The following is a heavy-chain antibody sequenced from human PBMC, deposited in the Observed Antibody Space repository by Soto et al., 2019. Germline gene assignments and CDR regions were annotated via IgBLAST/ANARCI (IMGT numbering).Heavy chain of an antibody. CDR2: ISGSGGST. CDR3: ANDEGGDIVVVPAAMSGVGAFDI. V-gene: IGHV3-23*01. CDR1: GFTFSSYA. D-gene: IGHD2-2*01. J-gene: IGHJ3*02. Sequence: EVQLLESGGGLVQPGGSLRLSCAASGFTFSSYAMSWVRQAPGKGLEWFSAISGSGGSTYYADSVKGRFTISGDNSQNTLYLQMNSLRAEDTAVYYCANDEGGDIVVVPAAMSGVGAFDIWGQGTMVTVSS.